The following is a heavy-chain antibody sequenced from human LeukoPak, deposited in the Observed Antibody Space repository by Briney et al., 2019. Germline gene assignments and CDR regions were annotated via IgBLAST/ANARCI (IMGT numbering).Heavy chain of an antibody. J-gene: IGHJ3*02. D-gene: IGHD3-16*01. CDR3: GASRQYVGAFDI. CDR1: GFTFSSYE. CDR2: IRSRGVTI. V-gene: IGHV3-48*03. Sequence: PGGSLRLSCAASGFTFSSYELYCVRQAPGKGLEWFHFIRSRGVTITSPDSVRARFTISRDDARESLYLQMYSLRAEDTAIYYCGASRQYVGAFDIWGQGTLVTVYS.